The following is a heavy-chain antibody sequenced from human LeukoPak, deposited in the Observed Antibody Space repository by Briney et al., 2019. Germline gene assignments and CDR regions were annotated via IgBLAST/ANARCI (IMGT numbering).Heavy chain of an antibody. V-gene: IGHV4-31*03. Sequence: SETLSLTCTVSGTSISSGAYSWSWVRQHPGKGLEWIAYIYYSGNTYYNPSLKRRVTISVDTSKNQFSLKLSSVTAADTAVYYCARYDGDHERWFDPWGQGTLVTVSS. CDR1: GTSISSGAYS. CDR3: ARYDGDHERWFDP. D-gene: IGHD4-17*01. J-gene: IGHJ5*02. CDR2: IYYSGNT.